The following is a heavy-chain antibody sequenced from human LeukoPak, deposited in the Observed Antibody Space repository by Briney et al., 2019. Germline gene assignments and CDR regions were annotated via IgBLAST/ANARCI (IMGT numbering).Heavy chain of an antibody. J-gene: IGHJ4*02. D-gene: IGHD6-13*01. CDR3: ARAEYSSSWSYVYYFDK. CDR2: ISASSGHI. Sequence: GGSLRLSCAASGFTFSDYSMNWVRQAPGKGLEWVSSISASSGHIHYADSAKGRFTNSRDNAKNSLYLQMNSLRAEDTAVYYCARAEYSSSWSYVYYFDKWGQGTLVTVSS. CDR1: GFTFSDYS. V-gene: IGHV3-21*01.